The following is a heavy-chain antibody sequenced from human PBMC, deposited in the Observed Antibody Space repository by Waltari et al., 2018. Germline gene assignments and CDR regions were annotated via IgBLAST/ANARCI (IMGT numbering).Heavy chain of an antibody. CDR3: AREGRGATYYFDY. Sequence: EVQLVESGGGLVKPGGSLRLSCAASGFTFSNYSMNWVRQAPGKGLGWVSSISSSSSYIYYADAVKGRFTISRDNAKNSLYLQMNSLRAEDTAVYYCAREGRGATYYFDYWGQGTLVTVSS. J-gene: IGHJ4*02. CDR1: GFTFSNYS. D-gene: IGHD5-12*01. CDR2: ISSSSSYI. V-gene: IGHV3-21*01.